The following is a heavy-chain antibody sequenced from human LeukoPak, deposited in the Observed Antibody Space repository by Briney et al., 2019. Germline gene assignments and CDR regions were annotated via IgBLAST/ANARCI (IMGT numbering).Heavy chain of an antibody. CDR2: IHSDGST. Sequence: QPGGSLRLSCAASGFTVSSSYMSWVRQAPGKGLEWVSIIHSDGSTYYADSVKGRFTISRDTSKNTLYLQMNSLRGEDTAMYYCARDLDYYDSSGSHRRRNYFDYWGQGTLVTVSS. CDR1: GFTVSSSY. D-gene: IGHD3-22*01. V-gene: IGHV3-53*01. CDR3: ARDLDYYDSSGSHRRRNYFDY. J-gene: IGHJ4*02.